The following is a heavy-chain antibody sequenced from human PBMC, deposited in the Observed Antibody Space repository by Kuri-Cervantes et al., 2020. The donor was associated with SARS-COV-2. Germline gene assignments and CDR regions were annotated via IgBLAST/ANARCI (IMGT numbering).Heavy chain of an antibody. CDR2: ISYDGSNK. J-gene: IGHJ4*02. CDR3: AEWGEWGYY. V-gene: IGHV3-30*18. Sequence: GGSLRLSCAASGLTFSSYGMHWVRQAPGKGLEWVAVISYDGSNKYYADSVKGRFTISRDNSKNTLYLQMNSLRAEDTAVYYCAEWGEWGYYWGQGTLVTVSS. D-gene: IGHD1-26*01. CDR1: GLTFSSYG.